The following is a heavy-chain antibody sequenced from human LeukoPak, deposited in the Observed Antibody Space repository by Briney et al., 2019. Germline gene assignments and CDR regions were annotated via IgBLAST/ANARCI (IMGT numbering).Heavy chain of an antibody. Sequence: GRSLRLSCAASGFTFSSYGMHWVRQAPGKGLEWVAVIWYDGSNKYYADSVKGRFTISRDNSKNTLYLQMNSLRAEDTAVYYCARSLDMKQNPFDIWGQGTMVTVSS. CDR2: IWYDGSNK. V-gene: IGHV3-33*01. CDR1: GFTFSSYG. D-gene: IGHD2-15*01. CDR3: ARSLDMKQNPFDI. J-gene: IGHJ3*02.